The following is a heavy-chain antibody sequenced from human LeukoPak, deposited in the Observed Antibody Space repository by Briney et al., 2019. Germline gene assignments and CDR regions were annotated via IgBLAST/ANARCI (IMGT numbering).Heavy chain of an antibody. CDR2: IKQDGSDE. D-gene: IGHD2-2*03. J-gene: IGHJ6*03. CDR1: GFTFTSYW. Sequence: GGSLRLSCAVSGFTFTSYWMSWVRQAPGKGLEWVANIKQDGSDEYYADSVKGRFTISRDNAKNSVYLQMNSLGAEDTAVYYCVRDNGYCSSTSCYYYMDVWGKGTTVTISS. V-gene: IGHV3-7*01. CDR3: VRDNGYCSSTSCYYYMDV.